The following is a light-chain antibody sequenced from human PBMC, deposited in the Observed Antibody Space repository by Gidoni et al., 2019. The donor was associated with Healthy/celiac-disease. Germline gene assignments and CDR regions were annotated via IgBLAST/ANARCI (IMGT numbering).Light chain of an antibody. V-gene: IGKV1-33*01. CDR1: QDISNY. CDR2: DAS. CDR3: QQYDNLPSIFT. Sequence: DIQMTQSPSSLSASVGDRVTITCQASQDISNYLNWYQQKQGKAPKLLIYDASNLETGVPSRFSGSGSGTDFTFTISSLQPEDIATYYCQQYDNLPSIFTFGPGTKVDIK. J-gene: IGKJ3*01.